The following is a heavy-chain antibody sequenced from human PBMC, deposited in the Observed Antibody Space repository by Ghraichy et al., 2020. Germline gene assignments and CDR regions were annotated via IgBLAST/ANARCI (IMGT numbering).Heavy chain of an antibody. V-gene: IGHV4-4*07. Sequence: SETLSLTCTVSGDSISSYYWSWIRQPAGKGLEWIGRMYNSGSTNYNPSLKSRVTVSVDTSKNQFSLRLSSVTAADTAVYYCVREAHSSSCYRLDSWGQGTLVTVSS. J-gene: IGHJ5*01. CDR1: GDSISSYY. CDR2: MYNSGST. D-gene: IGHD6-13*01. CDR3: VREAHSSSCYRLDS.